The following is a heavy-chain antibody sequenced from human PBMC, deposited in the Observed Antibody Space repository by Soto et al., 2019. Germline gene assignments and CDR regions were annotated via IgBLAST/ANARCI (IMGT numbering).Heavy chain of an antibody. CDR3: ARVSLFGSGWSYYFDY. J-gene: IGHJ4*02. D-gene: IGHD6-19*01. CDR1: GGSISSSNW. Sequence: SETLSLTCAVSGGSISSSNWWSWARQPPGKGLEWIGEIYHSGSTNYNPSLKSRVTISVDKSKNQFSLKLSSVTAADTAVYYCARVSLFGSGWSYYFDYWGQGTLVTVSS. CDR2: IYHSGST. V-gene: IGHV4-4*02.